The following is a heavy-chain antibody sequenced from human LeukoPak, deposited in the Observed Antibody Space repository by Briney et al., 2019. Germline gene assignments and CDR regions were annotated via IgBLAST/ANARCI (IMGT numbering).Heavy chain of an antibody. CDR3: ARLYRTTSPLDY. V-gene: IGHV5-51*01. CDR2: IYPGDSGT. D-gene: IGHD1-26*01. Sequence: GESLKISCKGSGYSFTIHWIAWVRQMPGKGLEWMGIIYPGDSGTRYSPSFQGQVTISADKSISTAYLQWSSLKASDTAMYYCARLYRTTSPLDYWGQGTLVTVSS. J-gene: IGHJ4*02. CDR1: GYSFTIHW.